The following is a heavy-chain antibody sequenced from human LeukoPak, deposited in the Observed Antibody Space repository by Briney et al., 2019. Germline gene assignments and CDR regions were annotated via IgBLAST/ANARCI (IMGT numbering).Heavy chain of an antibody. CDR1: GYTFTGYY. V-gene: IGHV1-2*02. J-gene: IGHJ3*02. CDR3: ATASQSRGGLYAFDI. D-gene: IGHD3/OR15-3a*01. CDR2: INPNSGGT. Sequence: ASVKVSCKASGYTFTGYYMHWVRQAPGQGLEWMGWINPNSGGTNYAQKFQGRVTMTRDTSISTAYMELRRLRSDDTAVYYRATASQSRGGLYAFDIWGQGTMVTVSS.